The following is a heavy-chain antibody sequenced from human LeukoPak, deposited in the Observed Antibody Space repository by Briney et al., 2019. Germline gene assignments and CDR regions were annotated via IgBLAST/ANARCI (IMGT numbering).Heavy chain of an antibody. J-gene: IGHJ5*02. CDR3: AGEGSRYCSGGSCYFS. D-gene: IGHD2-15*01. V-gene: IGHV4-61*02. CDR1: GGSISSGSYY. Sequence: PSQTLSLTCTVSGGSISSGSYYWSWIRQPARKGLEWIGRIYTSGSTNYNPSLKSRVTISVDTSKNQFSLKLSSVTAADTAVYYCAGEGSRYCSGGSCYFSWGQGTLVTVSS. CDR2: IYTSGST.